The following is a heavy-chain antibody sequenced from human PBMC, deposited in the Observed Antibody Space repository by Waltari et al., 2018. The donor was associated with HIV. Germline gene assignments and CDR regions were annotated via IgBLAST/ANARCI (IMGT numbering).Heavy chain of an antibody. CDR2: IAYDGDNK. CDR3: AKDKGGVTYIFDY. D-gene: IGHD1-1*01. J-gene: IGHJ4*02. V-gene: IGHV3-30*18. CDR1: GFTLGTYG. Sequence: QVQLVESGGGVVQPGRSLRLSCAASGFTLGTYGMHWVRQAPGKGLEWVASIAYDGDNKYYADSVKGRCTLSRDNSKNTVYLQINSLRAEDSAVYYCAKDKGGVTYIFDYWGQGTLVTVSS.